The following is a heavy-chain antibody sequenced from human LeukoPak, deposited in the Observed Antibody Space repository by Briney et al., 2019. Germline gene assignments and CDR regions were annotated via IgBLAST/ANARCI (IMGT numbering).Heavy chain of an antibody. CDR1: GYTFTSHD. J-gene: IGHJ4*02. V-gene: IGHV1-8*01. Sequence: ASVKVSCKASGYTFTSHDINWVRQATGQGLAWMGWMNPNSGNTGYAQKFQGRVTMTRNTSISTAYMELSSLRSEDTAVYYCAREGRLYGFDYWGQGTLVTVSS. D-gene: IGHD2-2*02. CDR2: MNPNSGNT. CDR3: AREGRLYGFDY.